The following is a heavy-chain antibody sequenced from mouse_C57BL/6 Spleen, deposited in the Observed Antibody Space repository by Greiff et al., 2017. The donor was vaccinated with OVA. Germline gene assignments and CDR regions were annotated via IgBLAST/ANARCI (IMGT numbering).Heavy chain of an antibody. D-gene: IGHD1-1*01. CDR2: IDPSDSET. J-gene: IGHJ2*01. V-gene: IGHV1-52*01. CDR3: ARSLITTGVADFDY. Sequence: VQLQQPGAELVRPGSSVKLSCKASGYTFTSYWMHWVKQRPIQGLEWIGNIDPSDSETHYNQKFKDKATLTVDKSSSTAYMQLSSLTSEDSAVYYCARSLITTGVADFDYWGQGTTLTVSS. CDR1: GYTFTSYW.